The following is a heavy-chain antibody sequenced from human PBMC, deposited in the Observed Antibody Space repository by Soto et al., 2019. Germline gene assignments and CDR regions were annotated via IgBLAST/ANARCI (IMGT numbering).Heavy chain of an antibody. CDR3: ARVGAYFGVFGYCAY. J-gene: IGHJ4*02. Sequence: EVHLVQSGGGLVKPGGSLRLSCAGSGFNFNLYTMNCVRQPPGGGLEWGLAISRLSDLIYYGDAVLGRFTVSRGNAANSAYLQMDSLRAEDTAIYYCARVGAYFGVFGYCAYCGQGTAVTVSS. V-gene: IGHV3-21*06. D-gene: IGHD3-10*01. CDR2: ISRLSDLI. CDR1: GFNFNLYT.